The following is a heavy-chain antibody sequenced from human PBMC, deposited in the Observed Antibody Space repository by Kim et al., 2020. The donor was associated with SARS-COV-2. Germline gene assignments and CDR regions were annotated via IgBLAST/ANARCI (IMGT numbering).Heavy chain of an antibody. CDR3: ARGPLKRYGMGV. CDR1: GFTFSTYA. V-gene: IGHV3-23*01. J-gene: IGHJ6*02. CDR2: SGGDGEKT. Sequence: GGSLRLSCAAAGFTFSTYAMSWVRQAPGRGLEWVSVSGGDGEKTYYADSVKGRFTISRDNSRNTVSLQMSVLRVEDTACYYCARGPLKRYGMGVWGQRTT.